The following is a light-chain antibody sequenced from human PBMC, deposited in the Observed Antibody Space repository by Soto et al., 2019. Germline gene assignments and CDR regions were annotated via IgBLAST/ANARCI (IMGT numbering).Light chain of an antibody. J-gene: IGKJ1*01. CDR3: QQYNNWPT. CDR2: GAS. CDR1: QSVRSSY. V-gene: IGKV3-20*01. Sequence: DIVLTQSPGTLSLSPGQRATLSCRASQSVRSSYLAWYQHRPGQAPRLLIYGASSRATDIPDRFSGSGSGTDFTLTISRLEPEDFAVYYCQQYNNWPTFGQGTKVEIK.